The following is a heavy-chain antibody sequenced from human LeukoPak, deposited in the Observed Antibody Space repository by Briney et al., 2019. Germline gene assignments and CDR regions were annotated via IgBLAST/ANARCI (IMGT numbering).Heavy chain of an antibody. CDR1: GFTVSNNY. D-gene: IGHD2-2*01. CDR2: IYSGGST. V-gene: IGHV3-53*01. CDR3: VKDPDPRYCSSTSCSPI. J-gene: IGHJ3*02. Sequence: GGSLRLSCTASGFTVSNNYVNWVRQAPGKGLEWVSVIYSGGSTYYADSVKGRFTISRDNPKNTLYLQMNSLRVEDTAVYYCVKDPDPRYCSSTSCSPIWGQGTMVTVSS.